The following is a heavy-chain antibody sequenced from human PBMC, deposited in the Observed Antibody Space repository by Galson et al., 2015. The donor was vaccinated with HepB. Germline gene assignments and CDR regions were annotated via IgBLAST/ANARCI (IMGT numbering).Heavy chain of an antibody. Sequence: SLRLSCAASGFTFSSYSMNWVRQAPGKGLEWVSSTSGSSSYIYYADSVKGRFTISRDNAKNSLYLQMNSLRAEDTAVYYCARGDLWFGELLCAFDIWGQGTMVTVSS. CDR2: TSGSSSYI. CDR1: GFTFSSYS. D-gene: IGHD3-10*01. J-gene: IGHJ3*02. CDR3: ARGDLWFGELLCAFDI. V-gene: IGHV3-21*01.